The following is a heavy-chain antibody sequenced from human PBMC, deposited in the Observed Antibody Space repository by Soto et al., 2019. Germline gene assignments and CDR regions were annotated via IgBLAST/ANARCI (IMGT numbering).Heavy chain of an antibody. CDR3: ARTGPSLVVVPPARGGAFDI. D-gene: IGHD2-2*01. J-gene: IGHJ3*02. CDR1: GGSISSSSYY. Sequence: QLQLQESGPGLVKPSETLSLTCTVSGGSISSSSYYWGWIRQPPGKGLEWIGSIYYSGSTYCNPALRSLDTTAEDPSRNQFPLKRSAVTAADTAMYCCARTGPSLVVVPPARGGAFDIWVQGTTVTVSS. V-gene: IGHV4-39*01. CDR2: IYYSGST.